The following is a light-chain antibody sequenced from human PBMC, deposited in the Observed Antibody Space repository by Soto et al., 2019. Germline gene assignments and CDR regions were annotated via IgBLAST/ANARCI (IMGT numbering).Light chain of an antibody. CDR1: QSSSSY. J-gene: IGKJ4*01. CDR3: QQSSSTPQT. CDR2: VAS. V-gene: IGKV1-39*01. Sequence: DIQMTQPPSSLSASVGARVTITCRASQSSSSYLSWYQQKPGKAPKLLINVASTLQSGVPSRFSGSGSGTDFTLAISSLQPEDFATYYCQQSSSTPQTFGGGTRVEIK.